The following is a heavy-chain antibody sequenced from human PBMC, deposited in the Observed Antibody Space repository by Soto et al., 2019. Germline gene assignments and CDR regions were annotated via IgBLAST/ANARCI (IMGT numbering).Heavy chain of an antibody. Sequence: ASVKVSCKASGYTFTGYYMHWVRQAPGQGLEWMGWINPNSGGTNYAQKFQGWVTMTRDTSISTAYMELSRLRSDDTAVYYCASHSSSWPTGAFDIWGQGTMVTVSS. V-gene: IGHV1-2*04. D-gene: IGHD6-13*01. CDR2: INPNSGGT. J-gene: IGHJ3*02. CDR1: GYTFTGYY. CDR3: ASHSSSWPTGAFDI.